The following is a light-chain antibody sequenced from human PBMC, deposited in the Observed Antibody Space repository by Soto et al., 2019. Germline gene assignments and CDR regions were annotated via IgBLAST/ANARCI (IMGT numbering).Light chain of an antibody. V-gene: IGKV3D-20*01. CDR1: QSVSSSY. J-gene: IGKJ1*01. CDR2: DAS. CDR3: QQYGSSHLWT. Sequence: IVLTQSPSTLSLSPGERATLSCWASQSVSSSYLAWYQQKPGLAPRLLIYDASSRATGIPDRFSGSGSGTDFTLTISRLEPEDFAVYYCQQYGSSHLWTFGQGTKVDIK.